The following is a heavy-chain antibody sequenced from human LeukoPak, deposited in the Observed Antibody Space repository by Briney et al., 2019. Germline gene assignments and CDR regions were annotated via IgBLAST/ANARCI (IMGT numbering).Heavy chain of an antibody. CDR2: INSDGSST. CDR1: GFTFSSYW. D-gene: IGHD3-9*01. CDR3: AITGVLTGFDAFDI. J-gene: IGHJ3*02. V-gene: IGHV3-74*01. Sequence: PGGSLRLSCAASGFTFSSYWMHWVRQAPGKGLVWVSRINSDGSSTSYADSVKGRFTISRDNAKNTPYLQMNSLRAEDTAVYYCAITGVLTGFDAFDIWGQGTMVTVSS.